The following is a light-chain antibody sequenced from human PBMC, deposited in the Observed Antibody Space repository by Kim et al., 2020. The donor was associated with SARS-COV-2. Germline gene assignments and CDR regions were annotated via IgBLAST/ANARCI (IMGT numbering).Light chain of an antibody. Sequence: SSELTQDPAVYVALGQTVRITCQGDSLRSYYAGWYQQKPGQAPVLVIYGKNNRPSGIPDRFSGSSSGNTASLTITGAQAEDEADYYCNSRDSIGNHPVFG. CDR1: SLRSYY. CDR2: GKN. V-gene: IGLV3-19*01. J-gene: IGLJ2*01. CDR3: NSRDSIGNHPV.